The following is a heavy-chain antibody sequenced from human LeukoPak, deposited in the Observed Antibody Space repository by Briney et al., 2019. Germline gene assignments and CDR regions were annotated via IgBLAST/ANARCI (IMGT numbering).Heavy chain of an antibody. V-gene: IGHV4-34*01. CDR1: GGSFSGYY. J-gene: IGHJ4*02. D-gene: IGHD3-10*01. CDR3: ARLSVRGGY. CDR2: INHSGST. Sequence: KSSETLSLTCAVYGGSFSGYYWSWIRQPPGKGLEWIGEINHSGSTNYNPSLKGRVTISVDTSKNQFSLKLSSVTAADTAVYYCARLSVRGGYWGQGTLVTVSS.